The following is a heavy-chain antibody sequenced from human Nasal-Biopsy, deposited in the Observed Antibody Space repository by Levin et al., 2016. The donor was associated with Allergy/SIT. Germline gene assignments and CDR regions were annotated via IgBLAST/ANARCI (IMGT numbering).Heavy chain of an antibody. CDR3: ARLFGDKLGGYFDF. J-gene: IGHJ4*02. Sequence: KVSCKGSGYRFTYKYIAWVRQMPGRGLEFMGLINTDDSDTAYSPTFQGQVTISVDKSISTAYLHWSSLKASDTALYFCARLFGDKLGGYFDFWGQGTQVTVSS. V-gene: IGHV5-51*01. CDR2: INTDDSDT. CDR1: GYRFTYKY. D-gene: IGHD4-17*01.